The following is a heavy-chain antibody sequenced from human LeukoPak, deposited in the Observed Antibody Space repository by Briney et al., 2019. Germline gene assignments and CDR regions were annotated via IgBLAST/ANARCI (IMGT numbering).Heavy chain of an antibody. Sequence: GASVKVSCKASGYTFTSYGISWVRQAPGQGLEWMGWISAYNGNTNYAQKLQGRVTMTTDTSTSTAYMELRSLRSDDTAGYYCARGQMIVVVNPFDYWGQGPLVTVSS. D-gene: IGHD3-22*01. V-gene: IGHV1-18*01. CDR2: ISAYNGNT. J-gene: IGHJ4*02. CDR1: GYTFTSYG. CDR3: ARGQMIVVVNPFDY.